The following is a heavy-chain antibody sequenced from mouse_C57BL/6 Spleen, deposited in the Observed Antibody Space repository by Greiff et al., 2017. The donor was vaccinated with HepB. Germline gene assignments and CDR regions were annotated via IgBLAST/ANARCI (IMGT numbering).Heavy chain of an antibody. CDR2: SYPGDGDT. V-gene: IGHV1-82*01. J-gene: IGHJ4*01. Sequence: VQLQQSGPELVKPGASVKISCKASGYAFSSSWMNWVKQRPGKGLEWIGRSYPGDGDTNYNGKFKGKATLTADKSSSTAYMQLSSLTSEDSAVYFCAREADGYDGSAMDYWGQGTSVTVSS. CDR3: AREADGYDGSAMDY. CDR1: GYAFSSSW. D-gene: IGHD2-2*01.